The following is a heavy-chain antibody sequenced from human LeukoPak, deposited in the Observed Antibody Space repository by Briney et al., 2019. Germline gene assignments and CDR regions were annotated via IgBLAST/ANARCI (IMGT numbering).Heavy chain of an antibody. CDR1: GFTFSSYA. V-gene: IGHV3-23*01. D-gene: IGHD6-6*01. Sequence: GGSLRLSCAASGFTFSSYAMNWVRQAPGKGLEWVSAISGSGGSTYYADSVKGRFTISRDNSKNTLYLQMNSLRAEDTAVYYCAKPRDYYYYMDVWGKGTTVTVSS. CDR3: AKPRDYYYYMDV. CDR2: ISGSGGST. J-gene: IGHJ6*03.